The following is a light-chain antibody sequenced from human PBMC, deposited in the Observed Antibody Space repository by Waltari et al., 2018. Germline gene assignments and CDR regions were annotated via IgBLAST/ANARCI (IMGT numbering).Light chain of an antibody. CDR2: GNS. CDR3: QSYDSSLSGYVV. V-gene: IGLV1-40*01. Sequence: QSVLTQPPSVSGAPGQRVPISCTGSSSNLGAGSDVHWYQQLPGTAPKLLIYGNSNRPSGVPDRFSGSKSGTSASLAITGLQAEDEADYYCQSYDSSLSGYVVFGGGTKLTVL. J-gene: IGLJ2*01. CDR1: SSNLGAGSD.